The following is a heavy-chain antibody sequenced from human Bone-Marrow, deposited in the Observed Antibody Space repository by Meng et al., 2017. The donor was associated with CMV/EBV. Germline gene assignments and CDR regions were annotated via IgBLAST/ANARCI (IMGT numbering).Heavy chain of an antibody. CDR1: GFTFSPYW. CDR2: IKQDGSEE. CDR3: AREKRRIDY. Sequence: GESLKISCAASGFTFSPYWMSWVRQAPGKGLEWVSKIKQDGSEEYYVDSVKGRFTISRDNAKNSLYLQMNSLRVEDTAVYYCAREKRRIDYWGQGTLVTVSS. J-gene: IGHJ4*02. V-gene: IGHV3-7*01.